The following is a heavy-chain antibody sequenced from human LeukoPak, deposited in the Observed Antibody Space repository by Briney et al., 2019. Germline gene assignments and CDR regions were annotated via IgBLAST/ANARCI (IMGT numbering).Heavy chain of an antibody. CDR1: GFTFTSYD. CDR3: ARGFGYSSGWYYFHY. CDR2: MNPNSGNT. V-gene: IGHV1-8*01. D-gene: IGHD6-19*01. Sequence: GASVRVSCKASGFTFTSYDINWVRQATGQGLEWMGWMNPNSGNTGYAQKFQGRVTMTRNTSISTAYMELSSLRSEDTAVYYCARGFGYSSGWYYFHYWGQGTLVTVSS. J-gene: IGHJ4*02.